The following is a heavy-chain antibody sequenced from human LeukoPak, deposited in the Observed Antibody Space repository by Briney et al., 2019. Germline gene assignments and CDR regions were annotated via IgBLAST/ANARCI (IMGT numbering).Heavy chain of an antibody. CDR2: IYPGDSDT. CDR3: ARPSGSWYESDFDS. CDR1: GYRFSTYW. Sequence: GESLKISCQDSGYRFSTYWIGWVRQMPGRGLEWMGFIYPGDSDTRYSPSFQGQVTISADKSISTAYLQWSSLKASDTAIYYCARPSGSWYESDFDSWGQGTLVTVSS. V-gene: IGHV5-51*01. J-gene: IGHJ4*02. D-gene: IGHD6-13*01.